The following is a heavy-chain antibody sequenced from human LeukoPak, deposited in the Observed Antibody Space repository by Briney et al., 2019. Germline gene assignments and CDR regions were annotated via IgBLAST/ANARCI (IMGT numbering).Heavy chain of an antibody. CDR2: IIPIFGTA. J-gene: IGHJ3*02. D-gene: IGHD3-16*01. CDR3: ARSLREMDAFDI. CDR1: GGTFSSYA. Sequence: ASVKVSCKASGGTFSSYAISWVRQAPGQGLEWMGGIIPIFGTANYAQKFQGRVTITADESTSTVYMELSSLRSEDTAVYYCARSLREMDAFDIWGQGTMVTVSS. V-gene: IGHV1-69*13.